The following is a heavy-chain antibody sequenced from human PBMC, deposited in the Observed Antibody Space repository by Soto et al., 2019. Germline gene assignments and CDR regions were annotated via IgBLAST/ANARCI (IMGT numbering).Heavy chain of an antibody. D-gene: IGHD4-17*01. Sequence: SRVTISVGKSKNQFSLKLSSVTAADTAVYYCARKAYGDYGWFDPWGQGTLVTVSS. CDR3: ARKAYGDYGWFDP. V-gene: IGHV4-4*02. J-gene: IGHJ5*02.